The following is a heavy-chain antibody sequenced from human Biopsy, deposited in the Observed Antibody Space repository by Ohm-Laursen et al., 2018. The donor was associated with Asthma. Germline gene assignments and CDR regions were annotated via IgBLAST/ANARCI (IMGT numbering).Heavy chain of an antibody. V-gene: IGHV3-30-3*01. D-gene: IGHD3-3*01. J-gene: IGHJ4*02. CDR2: GGSYYDGGLK. CDR3: ARDVMEWYLPAFDF. CDR1: GFTFRSYA. Sequence: SLRLSCAASGFTFRSYAMHWVRQAPGKGLEWVAVGGSYYDGGLKYYADSVNGRFTVSRDDSKNTLYLQRNSLRPDDTAVYYCARDVMEWYLPAFDFWGQGTLATVSS.